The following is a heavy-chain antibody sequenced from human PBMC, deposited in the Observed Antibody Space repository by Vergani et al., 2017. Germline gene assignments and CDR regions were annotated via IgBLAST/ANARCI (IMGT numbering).Heavy chain of an antibody. Sequence: QVQLVQSGAEVKKPGSSVKVSCQDSGSTFSSYAINWVRQAPGQGLEWMGGIIPIFGTAKYAQNFQGRVTITADESTNTASMDLSSLRSEDTAVYFCARGIVDSAMVGYYYYYMDVWGKGTTVTVSS. V-gene: IGHV1-69*01. D-gene: IGHD5-18*01. CDR2: IIPIFGTA. J-gene: IGHJ6*03. CDR1: GSTFSSYA. CDR3: ARGIVDSAMVGYYYYYMDV.